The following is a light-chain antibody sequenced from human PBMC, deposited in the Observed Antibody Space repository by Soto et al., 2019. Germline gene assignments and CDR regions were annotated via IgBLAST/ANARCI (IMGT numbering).Light chain of an antibody. CDR3: GSYTSITTWV. CDR1: SSDVGGYNY. Sequence: QSALTQPASVSGSPGQSITISCAGTSSDVGGYNYVSWYQQYPGKAPKLMIYEVTHRPSGVSNRFSGSKSGNTASLTISGLQGEDEADYYCGSYTSITTWVFGGGTQLTV. CDR2: EVT. J-gene: IGLJ3*02. V-gene: IGLV2-14*01.